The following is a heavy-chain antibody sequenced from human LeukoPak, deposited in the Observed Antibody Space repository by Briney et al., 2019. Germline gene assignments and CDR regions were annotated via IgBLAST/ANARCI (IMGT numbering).Heavy chain of an antibody. J-gene: IGHJ4*02. CDR1: GFTLSSHW. D-gene: IGHD4/OR15-4a*01. CDR2: IHQDGSRS. Sequence: SGGSLRLSCAASGFTLSSHWMSWVRQAPGKGLEWVASIHQDGSRSYYVDSLKGRFTISRDNAKNSLYLQMNSLRAEDTAVYYCARDFGDYGAQYFDYWGQGTLVTVSS. CDR3: ARDFGDYGAQYFDY. V-gene: IGHV3-7*05.